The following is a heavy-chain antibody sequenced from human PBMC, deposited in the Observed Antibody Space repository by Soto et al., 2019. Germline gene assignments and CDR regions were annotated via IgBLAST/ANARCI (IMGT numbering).Heavy chain of an antibody. CDR1: GFSISSSW. CDR3: ARDFSYQRFDH. Sequence: GGSLRLSCVASGFSISSSWICWIRQTPGKRLEWVTNMNQNGSHVAYADAVKGRFTVSRDNAKNAVYLQMNSLTVEDTAVYFCARDFSYQRFDHWGQGALVTVSS. CDR2: MNQNGSHV. V-gene: IGHV3-7*01. D-gene: IGHD3-16*02. J-gene: IGHJ4*02.